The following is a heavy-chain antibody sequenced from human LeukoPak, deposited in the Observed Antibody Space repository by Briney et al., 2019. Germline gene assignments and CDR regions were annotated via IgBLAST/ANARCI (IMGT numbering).Heavy chain of an antibody. D-gene: IGHD4-17*01. V-gene: IGHV3-23*01. CDR1: GFTFSSYA. Sequence: GGSLRLSCAASGFTFSSYAMSWVRQAPGKGLEWVSAISGGGGSTYYADSVKGRFTISRDNSKNTLYLQMNSLRAEDTAVYYCANQNYGDYGGYWGQGTLVTVSS. CDR2: ISGGGGST. J-gene: IGHJ4*02. CDR3: ANQNYGDYGGY.